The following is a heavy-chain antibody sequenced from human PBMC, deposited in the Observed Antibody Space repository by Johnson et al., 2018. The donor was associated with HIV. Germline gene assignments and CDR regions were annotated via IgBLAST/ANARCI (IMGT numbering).Heavy chain of an antibody. CDR1: GFTVSSNY. CDR3: AKDRRELTPDAFDI. Sequence: VQLVESGGGLVQPGGSLRLSCAASGFTVSSNYMSWVRQAPGKGLEWVSVIYSGGSTYYADSVKGRFTISRDNSKNTLYLQMKSLRAEDTAVYYCAKDRRELTPDAFDIWGQGTMVTVSS. CDR2: IYSGGST. D-gene: IGHD1-26*01. J-gene: IGHJ3*02. V-gene: IGHV3-53*01.